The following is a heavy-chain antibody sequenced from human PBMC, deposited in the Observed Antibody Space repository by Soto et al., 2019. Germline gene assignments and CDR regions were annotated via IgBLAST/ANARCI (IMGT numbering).Heavy chain of an antibody. CDR2: IDPSDSYT. CDR3: AARDDYYYYGMDV. V-gene: IGHV5-10-1*01. CDR1: GYSFTSDW. J-gene: IGHJ6*02. Sequence: PGESLKVSAKDSGYSFTSDWTSWVRQMPGKGLEWMGRIDPSDSYTNYSPSFQGHATISADKSISTAYLQWSSLKASDTALYYCAARDDYYYYGMDVWGQGTTVTVSS.